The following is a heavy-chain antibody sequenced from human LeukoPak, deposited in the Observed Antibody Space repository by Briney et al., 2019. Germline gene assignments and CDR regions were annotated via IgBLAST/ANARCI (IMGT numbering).Heavy chain of an antibody. CDR2: IIPIFGTA. CDR1: GGTFSSYA. D-gene: IGHD6-13*01. J-gene: IGHJ6*02. V-gene: IGHV1-69*13. CDR3: ARDLGSSSWYDYYYGMDV. Sequence: SVKVSCKASGGTFSSYAISWVRQAPGQGLEWMGGIIPIFGTANYAQKFQGRVTITADESTSTAYMELSSLRSEDTAVYYCARDLGSSSWYDYYYGMDVWGQGTTVTVSS.